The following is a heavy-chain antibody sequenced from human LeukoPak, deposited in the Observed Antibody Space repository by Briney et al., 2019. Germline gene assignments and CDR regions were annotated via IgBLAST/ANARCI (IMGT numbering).Heavy chain of an antibody. CDR3: ARDKVVVKVLYGMDV. V-gene: IGHV3-23*01. D-gene: IGHD3-22*01. J-gene: IGHJ6*02. Sequence: GGSLRLSCTASGFIFRGYVMSWVRQAPGKGPEWVAAIWRTGDWTHYVDSVKGRFTISRDNSKNTLYLQMNSLRAEDTAVYYCARDKVVVKVLYGMDVWGQGTTVTVSS. CDR2: IWRTGDWT. CDR1: GFIFRGYV.